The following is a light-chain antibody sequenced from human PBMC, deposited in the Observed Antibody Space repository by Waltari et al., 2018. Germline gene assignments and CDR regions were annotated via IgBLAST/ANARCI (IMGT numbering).Light chain of an antibody. CDR1: TLGDKY. V-gene: IGLV3-1*01. CDR3: QAWDSNVAV. J-gene: IGLJ3*02. CDR2: QDN. Sequence: SFELIQPPSESVSPGQPASVSCSGATLGDKYVYWYQQKPGQSPMLVMFQDNKRPSGIPERFSGSNSGNTATLTISETQAIDEADYYCQAWDSNVAVFGRGTKVTVL.